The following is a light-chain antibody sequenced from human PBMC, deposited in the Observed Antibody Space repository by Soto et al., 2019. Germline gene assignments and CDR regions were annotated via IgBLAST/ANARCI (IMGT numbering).Light chain of an antibody. J-gene: IGKJ4*01. Sequence: DIPMTQSPSSLSASVGDRVTITCRASQGISNYLAWYQQIPGKVPKLLISAASTLQSGVPSRFSGSGSGTDFVLTISSLQREDVATYFCQKYTNVPAFGGGTKVEIK. CDR1: QGISNY. CDR3: QKYTNVPA. CDR2: AAS. V-gene: IGKV1-27*01.